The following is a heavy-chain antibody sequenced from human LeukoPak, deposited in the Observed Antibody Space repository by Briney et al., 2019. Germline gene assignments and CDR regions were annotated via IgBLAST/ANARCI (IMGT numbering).Heavy chain of an antibody. CDR1: GYTFTSYA. CDR3: ARGGGYSYASWFDY. Sequence: ASVKVSCKASGYTFTSYAVHWVRQAPGQRLEWMGWINAGNGNTKYSQKFQGRVTITRDTSASTAYMELSSLRSEDTAVYYCARGGGYSYASWFDYWGQGTLVTVSS. J-gene: IGHJ4*02. D-gene: IGHD5-18*01. CDR2: INAGNGNT. V-gene: IGHV1-3*01.